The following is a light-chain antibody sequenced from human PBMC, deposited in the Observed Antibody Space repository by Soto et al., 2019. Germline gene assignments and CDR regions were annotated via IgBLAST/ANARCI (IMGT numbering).Light chain of an antibody. CDR1: QDISNY. J-gene: IGKJ1*01. V-gene: IGKV1-27*01. CDR2: GAS. Sequence: DIQMTQSPSSLSPSVGDRVTITCRASQDISNYLAWYQQKPGRVPKFLIYGASTLQSGVPSRFSGSGSGTDFTLTISSLQPEDVGSYYCQKYDSAPWTFGQGTKVDIK. CDR3: QKYDSAPWT.